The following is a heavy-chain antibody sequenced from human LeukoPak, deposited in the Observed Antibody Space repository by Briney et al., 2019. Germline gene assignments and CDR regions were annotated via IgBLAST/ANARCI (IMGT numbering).Heavy chain of an antibody. CDR3: ARDREYDFWSGYYRRAPLGDYFDY. V-gene: IGHV1-2*02. Sequence: APVKVSCKASGYTFTGYYMHWVRQAPGQGLEWMGWINPNSGGTNYAQKFQGRVTMTRDTSISTAYMELSRLRSDDTAVYYCARDREYDFWSGYYRRAPLGDYFDYWGQGTLVTVSS. D-gene: IGHD3-3*01. J-gene: IGHJ4*02. CDR2: INPNSGGT. CDR1: GYTFTGYY.